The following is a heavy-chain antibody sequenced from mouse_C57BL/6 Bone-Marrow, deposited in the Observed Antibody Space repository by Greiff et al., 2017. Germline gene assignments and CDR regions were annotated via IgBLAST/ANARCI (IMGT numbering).Heavy chain of an antibody. V-gene: IGHV7-3*01. J-gene: IGHJ1*03. CDR1: GFTFTDYY. D-gene: IGHD1-1*01. CDR3: ARSPSVYYYGSRRYFDV. Sequence: EVQGVESGGGLVQPGGSLSLSCAASGFTFTDYYMSWVRQPPGKALEWLGFIRNKANGYTTDYSASVKGRFTISRDNSQSILYLQMNALRAEDSATYYCARSPSVYYYGSRRYFDVWGTGTTVTVSS. CDR2: IRNKANGYTT.